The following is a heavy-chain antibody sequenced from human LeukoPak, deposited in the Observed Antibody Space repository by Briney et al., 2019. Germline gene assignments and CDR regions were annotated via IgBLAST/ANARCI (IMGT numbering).Heavy chain of an antibody. CDR3: AGEIAAAVNGFDP. CDR1: GFNFSSYG. D-gene: IGHD6-13*01. J-gene: IGHJ5*02. Sequence: GGSLRLSCAASGFNFSSYGMHWVRQAPGKGLEWVAVIWYDGSNKYYADSVKGRFTISRDNSKNTLYLQMNSLRAEDTAVYYCAGEIAAAVNGFDPWGQGTLVTVSS. CDR2: IWYDGSNK. V-gene: IGHV3-33*01.